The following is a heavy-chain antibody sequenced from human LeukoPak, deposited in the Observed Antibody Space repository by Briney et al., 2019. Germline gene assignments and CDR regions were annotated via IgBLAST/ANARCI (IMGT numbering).Heavy chain of an antibody. V-gene: IGHV1-2*02. D-gene: IGHD6-13*01. CDR2: INPNSGGT. J-gene: IGHJ5*02. Sequence: ASVKVSCKASGYTFTGYYMHWVRQAPGQGLEWMGWINPNSGGTNYAQKFQGRVTMTRDTSISTAYMELSRLRSDDTAVYYCARAKRSAAGTHIDWFDPWGQGTLVTVSS. CDR1: GYTFTGYY. CDR3: ARAKRSAAGTHIDWFDP.